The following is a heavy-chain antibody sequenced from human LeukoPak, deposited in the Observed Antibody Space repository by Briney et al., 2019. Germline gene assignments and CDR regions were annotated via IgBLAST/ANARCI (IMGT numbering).Heavy chain of an antibody. CDR3: ARDLAWGGY. CDR2: ITSSSSSM. Sequence: GGSRRLSCAASGFTFSSYAMSWVRQAPGKGLEWVSSITSSSSSMYSADSVKGRLTISRDNAKNSLYLQMNSLRAEDTAVYYCARDLAWGGYWGQGTLVTVSS. CDR1: GFTFSSYA. V-gene: IGHV3-21*01. J-gene: IGHJ4*02. D-gene: IGHD7-27*01.